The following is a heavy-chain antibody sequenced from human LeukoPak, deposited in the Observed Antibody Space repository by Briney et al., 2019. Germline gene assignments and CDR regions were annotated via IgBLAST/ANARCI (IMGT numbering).Heavy chain of an antibody. Sequence: GGSLRLSCAASGFTFNNYNMNWVRQAPGKGLEWVSSISSISSSYIYYADSVKGRFTISRDNSKNTLYLQMNSLRAEDTAVYYCAKDDGGSYYIYYYYMDVWGKGTTVTISS. J-gene: IGHJ6*03. CDR3: AKDDGGSYYIYYYYMDV. D-gene: IGHD1-26*01. CDR2: ISSISSSYI. CDR1: GFTFNNYN. V-gene: IGHV3-21*04.